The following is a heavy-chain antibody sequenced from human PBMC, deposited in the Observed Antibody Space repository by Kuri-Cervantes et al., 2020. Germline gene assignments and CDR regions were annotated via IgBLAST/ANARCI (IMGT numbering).Heavy chain of an antibody. CDR3: ARSTPGYSSSWYGRYYYGMDV. CDR2: INSDGSST. V-gene: IGHV3-74*01. J-gene: IGHJ6*02. CDR1: GFTFSSYW. Sequence: GGSLRLSCAASGFTFSSYWMRWVRQAPGKGLVWVSRINSDGSSTSYADSVKGRFTISRDNAKNTLYLQMNSLRAEDTAVYYCARSTPGYSSSWYGRYYYGMDVWGQGTTVTVSS. D-gene: IGHD6-13*01.